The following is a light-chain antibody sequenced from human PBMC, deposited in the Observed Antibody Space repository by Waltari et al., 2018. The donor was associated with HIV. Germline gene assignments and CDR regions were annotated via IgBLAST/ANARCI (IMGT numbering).Light chain of an antibody. Sequence: SYVLTQPPSVSVAPGQTARITCGGNNIRTKSVHWYQQKPGQAPVLVVFDDVDRPSGIPERLAGSTSGNMATLTISGVEAGDEADYYCQVWDSGSEPPVLFGGGTKLTVL. CDR2: DDV. V-gene: IGLV3-21*02. J-gene: IGLJ3*02. CDR3: QVWDSGSEPPVL. CDR1: NIRTKS.